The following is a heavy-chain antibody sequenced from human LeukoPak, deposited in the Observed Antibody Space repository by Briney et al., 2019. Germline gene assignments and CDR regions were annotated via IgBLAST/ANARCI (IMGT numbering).Heavy chain of an antibody. V-gene: IGHV4-34*01. Sequence: SETLSLTCTVSGGSMSPYHWGWIRQPPGKGLEWIGEINHSGSTNYNPSLKSRVTISVDTSKNQFSLKLSSVTAADTAVYYCARVDGTTTSAGQGWFDPWGQGTLVTVSS. CDR2: INHSGST. CDR1: GGSMSPYH. CDR3: ARVDGTTTSAGQGWFDP. D-gene: IGHD1-26*01. J-gene: IGHJ5*02.